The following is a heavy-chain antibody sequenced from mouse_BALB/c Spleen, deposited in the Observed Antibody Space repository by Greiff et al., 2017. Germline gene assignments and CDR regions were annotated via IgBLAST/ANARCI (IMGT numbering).Heavy chain of an antibody. CDR2: IDPEDGET. Sequence: VQLQQSGAELVKPGASVKLSCKASGFTFTDYYMHWVQQRPEQGLEWIGRIDPEDGETKYAPKFQGKTTITADTSSNIDYMKLSSLTSEDSAFYYSARDYYGVYYAMDYWGQGTSVTVSS. CDR1: GFTFTDYY. J-gene: IGHJ4*01. D-gene: IGHD1-1*01. V-gene: IGHV14-2*02. CDR3: ARDYYGVYYAMDY.